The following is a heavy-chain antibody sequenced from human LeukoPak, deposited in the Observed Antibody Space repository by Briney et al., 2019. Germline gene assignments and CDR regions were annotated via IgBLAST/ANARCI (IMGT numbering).Heavy chain of an antibody. J-gene: IGHJ4*02. CDR3: ASYFHYGDYASLWY. CDR1: GFTFNTYA. V-gene: IGHV3-23*01. CDR2: ISENGEST. D-gene: IGHD4-17*01. Sequence: GGSLRLSCAASGFTFNTYAMSWVREAPGKGLEWVSSISENGESTYYADSVKGRFTISRDNSRNTLYLQMNSLRAEDTAVYYCASYFHYGDYASLWYWGQGTLVTVSS.